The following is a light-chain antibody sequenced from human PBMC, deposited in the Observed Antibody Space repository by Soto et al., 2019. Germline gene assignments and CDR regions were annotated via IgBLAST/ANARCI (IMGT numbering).Light chain of an antibody. CDR2: KAS. Sequence: DIQMTQSPSTLSASVGDRVTINCRASQSISMWLAWYQQKPGKAPNLLIYKASRLEGGVPSRFSGSASATEFTLTISSLQPDDFATYFCLQYNHYPLTFGGGTRVEIK. CDR1: QSISMW. V-gene: IGKV1-5*03. J-gene: IGKJ4*01. CDR3: LQYNHYPLT.